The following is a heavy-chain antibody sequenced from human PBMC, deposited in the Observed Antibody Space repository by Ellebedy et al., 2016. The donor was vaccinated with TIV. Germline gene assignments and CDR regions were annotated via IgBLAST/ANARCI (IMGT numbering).Heavy chain of an antibody. V-gene: IGHV3-53*01. J-gene: IGHJ4*02. CDR3: AKDYTAYSNDV. CDR1: GFTVSSSS. Sequence: GGSLRLSCAASGFTVSSSSLTWVRQAPGKGLQWVSIIYTTGLITYADSVRVRFTISRDSSENTLYLQMNRLRADDTAVYYCAKDYTAYSNDVWGQGTLVTVSS. CDR2: IYTTGLI. D-gene: IGHD5-18*01.